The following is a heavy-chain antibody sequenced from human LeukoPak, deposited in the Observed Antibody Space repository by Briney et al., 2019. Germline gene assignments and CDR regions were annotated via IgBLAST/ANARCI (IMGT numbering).Heavy chain of an antibody. CDR2: ISSNGGST. Sequence: GGSLRLSCAASGFTFSSYAMHWVHQAPGKGLEYVSAISSNGGSTYYANSVKGRFTISRDNSKNTLYLQMGSLRAEDMAVYYCARDGTFESWEHLIYFDYWGQGTLVTVSS. J-gene: IGHJ4*02. CDR3: ARDGTFESWEHLIYFDY. D-gene: IGHD1-26*01. V-gene: IGHV3-64*01. CDR1: GFTFSSYA.